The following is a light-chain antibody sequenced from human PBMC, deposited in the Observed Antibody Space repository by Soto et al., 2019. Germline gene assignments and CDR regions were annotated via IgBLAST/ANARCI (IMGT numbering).Light chain of an antibody. J-gene: IGKJ2*01. CDR2: AAS. V-gene: IGKV3-15*01. Sequence: EIVMTQSPATLSVSPGERATLSCRASQSVRNNLAWYQQKPGQAPRLLIYAASIRATGIPARFSGSGFGTEFSLTINSLQSEDFAVYYCQQYNNWPPYTFGQGTRLEIK. CDR1: QSVRNN. CDR3: QQYNNWPPYT.